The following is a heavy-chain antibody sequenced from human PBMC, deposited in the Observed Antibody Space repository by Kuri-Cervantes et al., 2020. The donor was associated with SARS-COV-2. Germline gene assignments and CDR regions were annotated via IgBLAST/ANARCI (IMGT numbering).Heavy chain of an antibody. D-gene: IGHD3-10*01. CDR3: ARAGEWFDY. CDR2: IYHSGST. J-gene: IGHJ4*02. V-gene: IGHV4-30-2*01. Sequence: SDTLSLTCTVSGGSISSGGYYWSWIRQPPGKGLEWIGYIYHSGSTYYNPSLKSRVTISVDRSKNQFSLKLSSVTAADTAVYYCARAGEWFDYWGQGTLVTVSS. CDR1: GGSISSGGYY.